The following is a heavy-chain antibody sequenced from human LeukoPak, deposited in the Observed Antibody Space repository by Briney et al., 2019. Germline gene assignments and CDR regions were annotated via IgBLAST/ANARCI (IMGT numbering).Heavy chain of an antibody. Sequence: PGGSLRLSCAASGFTFSSYAMHWVRQAPGKGLEWVAVISSDGSNKYYADSVKGRFTISRDNSKNTLFLQMNSLRLEDTAVYYCAKDQWFADQHIDYWGQGTLVTVSS. CDR2: ISSDGSNK. CDR3: AKDQWFADQHIDY. CDR1: GFTFSSYA. J-gene: IGHJ4*02. V-gene: IGHV3-30*04. D-gene: IGHD3-10*01.